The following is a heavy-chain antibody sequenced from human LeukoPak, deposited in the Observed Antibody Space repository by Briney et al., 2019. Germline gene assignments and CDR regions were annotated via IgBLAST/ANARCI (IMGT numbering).Heavy chain of an antibody. CDR2: IWYDGSNK. Sequence: GGSLRLSCAESGFTFSSYGMHWVRQAPGKGLEWVAVIWYDGSNKYYADSVKGRFTISRDSSKNTLYLQMNSLRAEDTAVYYCAKDLAAAGIFDYWGQGTLVTVSS. D-gene: IGHD6-13*01. V-gene: IGHV3-33*06. CDR3: AKDLAAAGIFDY. J-gene: IGHJ4*02. CDR1: GFTFSSYG.